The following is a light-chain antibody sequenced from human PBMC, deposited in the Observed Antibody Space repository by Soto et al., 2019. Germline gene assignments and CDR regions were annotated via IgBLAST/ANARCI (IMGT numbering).Light chain of an antibody. CDR3: QQSYSPLWT. CDR1: QGISSY. V-gene: IGKV1-8*01. J-gene: IGKJ1*01. CDR2: AAS. Sequence: AIRMTQSPSSLSASTGDRVTITCRASQGISSYLAWYQQKPGKAPKVLIYAASSLQRGVPSRFSGSGSGTDFTLIISSLQPEDFATYYRQQSYSPLWTFGQGTKVDIK.